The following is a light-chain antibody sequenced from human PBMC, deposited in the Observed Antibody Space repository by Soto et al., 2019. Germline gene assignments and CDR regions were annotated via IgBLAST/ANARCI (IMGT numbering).Light chain of an antibody. CDR1: QSVSSK. CDR2: GAS. V-gene: IGKV3D-15*01. J-gene: IGKJ4*01. CDR3: KQYTNWPPL. Sequence: TVMTQSPVTLSVSPGERATLSCRASQSVSSKLAWYQQKRGQAPRLLIYGASTRATGIPDMFRDSGTETEFTLTISSLQSEDFADHDCKQYTNWPPLLGGGTKVEIK.